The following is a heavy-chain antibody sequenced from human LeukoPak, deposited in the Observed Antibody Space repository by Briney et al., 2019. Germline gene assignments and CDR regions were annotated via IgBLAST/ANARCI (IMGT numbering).Heavy chain of an antibody. D-gene: IGHD2-15*01. CDR1: GGSISSYY. CDR3: ARARLGYCSGGSCPGTFDY. V-gene: IGHV4-4*07. Sequence: PSETLSLTCTVSGGSISSYYWSWIRQPAGKGLEWIGRIYTSGSTNYNPSLKSRVTMSVDTSKNQFSLKLSSVTAADTAVYYCARARLGYCSGGSCPGTFDYWGQGTLVTVSS. CDR2: IYTSGST. J-gene: IGHJ4*02.